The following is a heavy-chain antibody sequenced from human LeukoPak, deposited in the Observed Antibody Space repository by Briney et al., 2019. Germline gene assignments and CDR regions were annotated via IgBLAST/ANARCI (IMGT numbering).Heavy chain of an antibody. D-gene: IGHD2-15*01. J-gene: IGHJ5*02. Sequence: GGSLRLSCAASGFTFSSYSMNWVRQAPGKGVEWVSSISSSSSYIYYADSVKGRFTISRDNAKNSLYLQMNSLRAEDTAVYYCARDAAAVRFDPWGQGTLVTVSS. CDR1: GFTFSSYS. V-gene: IGHV3-21*01. CDR3: ARDAAAVRFDP. CDR2: ISSSSSYI.